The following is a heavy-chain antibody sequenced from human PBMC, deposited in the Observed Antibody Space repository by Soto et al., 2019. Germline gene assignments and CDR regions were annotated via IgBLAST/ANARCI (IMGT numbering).Heavy chain of an antibody. CDR2: IKQDGSDK. D-gene: IGHD2-15*01. J-gene: IGHJ6*02. Sequence: PGGSLRLSYAASGFTFSSYWMSWVRQAPGKGLEWVANIKQDGSDKYYADSVKGRFTISRDNSKNTLYLQMNSLRAEDTAVYYCAKDQLVVSYYYYYGMDVWGQGTTVTVSS. CDR1: GFTFSSYW. CDR3: AKDQLVVSYYYYYGMDV. V-gene: IGHV3-7*01.